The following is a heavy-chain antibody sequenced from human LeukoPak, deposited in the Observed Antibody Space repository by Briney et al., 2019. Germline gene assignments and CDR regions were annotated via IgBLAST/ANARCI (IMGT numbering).Heavy chain of an antibody. J-gene: IGHJ4*02. CDR1: GYTFTSYD. V-gene: IGHV1-8*01. CDR3: ARGGPGRYDFWSGYYWGYYFDY. Sequence: GASVKVSCKASGYTFTSYDINWLRQATGQGLEWMGWMNPNSGNTGYAQKFQGRVTMTRNTSISTAYMELSSLRSEDTAVYYCARGGPGRYDFWSGYYWGYYFDYWGQGTLVTVSS. D-gene: IGHD3-3*01. CDR2: MNPNSGNT.